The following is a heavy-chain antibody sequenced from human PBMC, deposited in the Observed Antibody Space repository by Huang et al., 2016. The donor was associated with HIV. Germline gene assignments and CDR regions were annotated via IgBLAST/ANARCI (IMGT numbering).Heavy chain of an antibody. J-gene: IGHJ4*02. D-gene: IGHD5-12*01. Sequence: QVQLVQSGAAVKKPGASVKVSCKPSGYAFADYFIHWVRQAPGQGLEWMAWVNPNNGATNYDQKVLGRLTVTGETSMRTAYMELSGLTSDDTAKYYCTRDGVAPDEEFDYWGQGTVIIVSS. V-gene: IGHV1-2*02. CDR1: GYAFADYF. CDR2: VNPNNGAT. CDR3: TRDGVAPDEEFDY.